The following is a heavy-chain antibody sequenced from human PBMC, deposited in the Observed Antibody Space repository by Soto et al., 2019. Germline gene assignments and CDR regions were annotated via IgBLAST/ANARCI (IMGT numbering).Heavy chain of an antibody. CDR1: GFTFSSYS. J-gene: IGHJ4*02. V-gene: IGHV3-48*01. CDR2: ISSSSSTI. D-gene: IGHD3-22*01. CDR3: ARDYYDSSGYYALFDY. Sequence: EVQLVESGGGVVQPGGSLRLSCAASGFTFSSYSMNWVRQAPGKGLEWVSYISSSSSTIYYADSVKGRFTISRDNAKNSLYLQMNSLRAEDTAVYYCARDYYDSSGYYALFDYWGQGTLVTVSS.